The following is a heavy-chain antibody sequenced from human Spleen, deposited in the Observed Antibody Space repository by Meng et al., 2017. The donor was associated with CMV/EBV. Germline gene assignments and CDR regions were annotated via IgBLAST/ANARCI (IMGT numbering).Heavy chain of an antibody. V-gene: IGHV3-30*04. D-gene: IGHD1-26*01. Sequence: GESLKISCAASGFSFSRTAMHWVRQAPGKGLEWVAVISYDGYTEYYADSVKGRFTISRDNSKNTLHLQMNSLRAEDTAVYYCAKEEIGYSGSYMGPWGQGTLVTVSS. CDR1: GFSFSRTA. J-gene: IGHJ5*02. CDR3: AKEEIGYSGSYMGP. CDR2: ISYDGYTE.